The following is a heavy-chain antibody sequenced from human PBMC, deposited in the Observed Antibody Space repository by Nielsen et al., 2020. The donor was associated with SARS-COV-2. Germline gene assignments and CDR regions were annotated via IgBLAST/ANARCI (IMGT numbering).Heavy chain of an antibody. CDR3: AREGDCKNGICHIRGMDV. J-gene: IGHJ6*03. CDR2: IYYSGST. V-gene: IGHV4-59*02. D-gene: IGHD2-8*01. Sequence: SETLSLTCSVSGASVSAYDWTWIRQSPGKGLECIGKIYYSGSTIYNPSLKTRVTMSRDTSKSQVSLKLSSVTAADTAVYYCAREGDCKNGICHIRGMDVWGKGTTVTVSS. CDR1: GASVSAYD.